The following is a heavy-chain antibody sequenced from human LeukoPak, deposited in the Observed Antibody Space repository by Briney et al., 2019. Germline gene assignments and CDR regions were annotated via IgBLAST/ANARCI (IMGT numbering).Heavy chain of an antibody. Sequence: GGSLRLSCVASGFTFSRYWMSWVRQAPGKGLEWVAKIKQDGSGEYYLDSVKGRFTISRDNAKNSLYLQMNSLRDDDTAVYFCTTGYSSGWYNEGNYWGQGTLVTVSS. J-gene: IGHJ4*02. D-gene: IGHD6-19*01. V-gene: IGHV3-7*01. CDR3: TTGYSSGWYNEGNY. CDR2: IKQDGSGE. CDR1: GFTFSRYW.